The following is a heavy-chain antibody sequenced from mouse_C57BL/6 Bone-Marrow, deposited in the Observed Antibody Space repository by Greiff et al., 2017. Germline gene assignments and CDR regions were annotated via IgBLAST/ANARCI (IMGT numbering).Heavy chain of an antibody. V-gene: IGHV1-72*01. Sequence: QVQLKQPGAELVKPGASVKLSCKASGYTFTSYWMHWVKQRPGRGLEWIGRIDPNSGGTKYNEKFKSKATLTVDKPSSTADMQLSSLTSEDSAVYYCARESYDYFFDYWGQGTTLIVSS. J-gene: IGHJ2*01. D-gene: IGHD2-4*01. CDR2: IDPNSGGT. CDR3: ARESYDYFFDY. CDR1: GYTFTSYW.